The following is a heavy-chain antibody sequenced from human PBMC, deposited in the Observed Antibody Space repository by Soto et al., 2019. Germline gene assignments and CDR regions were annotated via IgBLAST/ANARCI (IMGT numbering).Heavy chain of an antibody. J-gene: IGHJ4*02. V-gene: IGHV4-31*03. D-gene: IGHD5-12*01. CDR1: GGSISHGVYY. CDR3: ARAHVATIPASYYFDF. Sequence: HVQLQESGPGLVKPSQTLSLPCTVSGGSISHGVYYWSWVRQHPGKVLEWIGYMHYSGSSHYDPSLSSRVTLSVGPSENQFSMKLSPVTAADTAVYYCARAHVATIPASYYFDFWGQGALVTVSS. CDR2: MHYSGSS.